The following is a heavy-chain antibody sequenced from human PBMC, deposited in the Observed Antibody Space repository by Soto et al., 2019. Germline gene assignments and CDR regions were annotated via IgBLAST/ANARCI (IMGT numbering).Heavy chain of an antibody. D-gene: IGHD6-19*01. CDR1: GFTFSSYS. Sequence: GGSLRLSCAASGFTFSSYSMNWVRQAPGKGLEWVSYISSSSSTIYYADSVKGRFTISRDNAKNSLYLQMNSLRAEDTAVYYCARGTLRSGWEPLYAFDIWGQGTMVTVSS. CDR2: ISSSSSTI. J-gene: IGHJ3*02. V-gene: IGHV3-48*01. CDR3: ARGTLRSGWEPLYAFDI.